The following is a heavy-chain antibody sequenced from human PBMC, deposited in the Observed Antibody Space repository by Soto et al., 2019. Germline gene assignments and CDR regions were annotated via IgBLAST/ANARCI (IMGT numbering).Heavy chain of an antibody. CDR3: ARVGRDGYNFWAFDI. CDR2: ISYTGNT. J-gene: IGHJ3*02. V-gene: IGHV4-61*01. D-gene: IGHD3-3*01. Sequence: PSETLSLTCTVSGDSVASGNYYWSWIRQPPGKGLDWIGYISYTGNTNYSPSLKSRVTISVETSKNQFSLKLSSVTAADTALYYCARVGRDGYNFWAFDIWGQGTMVTVSS. CDR1: GDSVASGNYY.